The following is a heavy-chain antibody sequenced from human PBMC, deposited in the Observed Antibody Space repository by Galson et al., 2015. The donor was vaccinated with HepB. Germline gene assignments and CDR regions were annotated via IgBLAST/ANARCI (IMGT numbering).Heavy chain of an antibody. V-gene: IGHV3-9*01. D-gene: IGHD6-13*01. CDR2: ISWNSGSI. J-gene: IGHJ6*03. Sequence: SLRLSCAASGFTFSSYAMSWVRQAPGKGLEWVSGISWNSGSIGYADSVKGRFTISRDNAKNSLYLQMNSLRAEDTALYYCAKDIRQQLPGLKEYYYYMDVWGKGTTVTVSS. CDR3: AKDIRQQLPGLKEYYYYMDV. CDR1: GFTFSSYA.